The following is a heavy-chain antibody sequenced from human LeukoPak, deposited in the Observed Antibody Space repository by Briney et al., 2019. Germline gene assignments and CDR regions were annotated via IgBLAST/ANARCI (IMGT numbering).Heavy chain of an antibody. D-gene: IGHD2-21*02. CDR2: ISGSGGST. V-gene: IGHV3-23*01. J-gene: IGHJ3*02. CDR3: AKRRGAYCGGDCYSFAFDI. CDR1: GFTFSSYA. Sequence: GGSLRLSCAASGFTFSSYAMSWVRQAPGKGLEWVSAISGSGGSTYYADSVKGRFTISRDNSKNTLYLQMNSLRAEDTAVYYCAKRRGAYCGGDCYSFAFDIWGQGTMVTVSS.